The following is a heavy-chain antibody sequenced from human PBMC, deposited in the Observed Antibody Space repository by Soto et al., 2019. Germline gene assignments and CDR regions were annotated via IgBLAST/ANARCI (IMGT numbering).Heavy chain of an antibody. Sequence: QVQLQESGPGLVKPSQTLSLTCTVSGGSISSGGYYWSWIRQHPGKGLEWIGYIYYSGSTYYNPSLKSRVTIAVDTSKNQFSLKLSSVTAADTAVYYCARDYYDSSGYLLFDPWGQGTLVTVSS. J-gene: IGHJ5*02. CDR2: IYYSGST. CDR1: GGSISSGGYY. CDR3: ARDYYDSSGYLLFDP. V-gene: IGHV4-31*03. D-gene: IGHD3-22*01.